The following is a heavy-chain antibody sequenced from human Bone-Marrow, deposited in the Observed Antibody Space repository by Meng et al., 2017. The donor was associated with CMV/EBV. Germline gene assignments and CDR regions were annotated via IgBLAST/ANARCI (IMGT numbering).Heavy chain of an antibody. Sequence: GESLKISCAASGFIFSSYSMNWVRQAPGKGLEWVSSISSSSSYIYYADSVKGRFTISRDNAKYSLYLQMNSLGTEDTAVYYCARAGSGGYFDYWGQGKLVTVPS. CDR2: ISSSSSYI. D-gene: IGHD1-26*01. J-gene: IGHJ4*02. CDR3: ARAGSGGYFDY. CDR1: GFIFSSYS. V-gene: IGHV3-21*01.